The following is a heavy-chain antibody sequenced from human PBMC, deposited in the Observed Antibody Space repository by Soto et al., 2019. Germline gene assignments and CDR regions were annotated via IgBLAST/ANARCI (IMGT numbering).Heavy chain of an antibody. V-gene: IGHV1-18*01. CDR2: ISAYNGNT. J-gene: IGHJ5*02. D-gene: IGHD6-6*01. CDR3: ARDEQAARLQIGQWFDP. CDR1: GYTFTSYG. Sequence: ASVKVSCKASGYTFTSYGISWVRQAPGQGLEWMGWISAYNGNTNYAQKLQGRVTMTTDTSTSTAYMELRSLRSDDTAVYYCARDEQAARLQIGQWFDPWGQGTLVTVSS.